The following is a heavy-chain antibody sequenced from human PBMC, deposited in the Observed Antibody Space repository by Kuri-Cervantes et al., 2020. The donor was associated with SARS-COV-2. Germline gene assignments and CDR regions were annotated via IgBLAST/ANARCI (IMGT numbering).Heavy chain of an antibody. D-gene: IGHD4-11*01. J-gene: IGHJ4*02. V-gene: IGHV3-64*04. CDR3: ARDSMTTRDFDY. Sequence: GESLKISCSASGFTFSSYAMHWVRQAPGKGLEYVSAISSNGGSTYYADSVKGRFTISRDNSKNMLYLYMNSLRADDTAVYYCARDSMTTRDFDYWGQGTLVTVSS. CDR2: ISSNGGST. CDR1: GFTFSSYA.